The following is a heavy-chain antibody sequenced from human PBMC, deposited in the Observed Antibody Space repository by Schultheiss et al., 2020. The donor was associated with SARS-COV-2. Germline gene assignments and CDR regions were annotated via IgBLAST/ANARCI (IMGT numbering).Heavy chain of an antibody. CDR2: IYYSGST. D-gene: IGHD3-22*01. V-gene: IGHV4-61*08. CDR1: GGSISSGGYY. Sequence: SETLSLTCTVSGGSISSGGYYWSWIRQHPGKGLEWIGYIYYSGSTNYNPSLKSRVTISVDTSKNQFSLKLSSVTAADTAVYYCARTGVTFGSGYYPNWFDPWGQGTLVTV. J-gene: IGHJ5*02. CDR3: ARTGVTFGSGYYPNWFDP.